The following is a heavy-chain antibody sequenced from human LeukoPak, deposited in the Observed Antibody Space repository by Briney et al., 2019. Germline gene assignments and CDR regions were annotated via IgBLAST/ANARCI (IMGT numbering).Heavy chain of an antibody. V-gene: IGHV3-48*03. J-gene: IGHJ4*02. Sequence: GGSLRLSCAASGFTFSSYEMNWVRQAPGKGLEWVSYISSSGSTIYCADSVKGRFTISRDNAKNSLYLQMNSLRAEDTAVYYCASHDYGDYGFFDYWGQGTLVTVSS. CDR3: ASHDYGDYGFFDY. CDR1: GFTFSSYE. CDR2: ISSSGSTI. D-gene: IGHD4-17*01.